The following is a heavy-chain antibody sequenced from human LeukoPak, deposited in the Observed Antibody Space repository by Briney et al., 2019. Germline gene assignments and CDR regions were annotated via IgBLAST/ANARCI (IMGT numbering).Heavy chain of an antibody. J-gene: IGHJ4*02. D-gene: IGHD3-9*01. CDR3: ASGLRYFDWLFPDY. CDR2: IYSGGST. V-gene: IGHV3-53*01. CDR1: GFTVSSNY. Sequence: PGGSLRLSCAASGFTVSSNYMSWVRQAPGKGLEWVSVIYSGGSTYYADSVKGRFTISRDNSRNTLYLQMNSLRAEDTAVYYCASGLRYFDWLFPDYWGQGTLVTVSS.